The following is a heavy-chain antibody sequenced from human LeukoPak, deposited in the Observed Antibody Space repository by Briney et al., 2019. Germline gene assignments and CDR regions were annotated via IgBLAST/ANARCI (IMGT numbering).Heavy chain of an antibody. CDR1: GFTFSSYS. CDR2: FSSSSSYI. Sequence: GGSLRLSCAASGFTFSSYSMNWVRQAPGKGLEWVSSFSSSSSYIYYADSVKGRFTISRDNAKNSLYLQMNSLRAEDTAVYYCARGVAGELLWKNDYWGQGTLVTVSS. J-gene: IGHJ4*02. V-gene: IGHV3-21*01. D-gene: IGHD3-10*01. CDR3: ARGVAGELLWKNDY.